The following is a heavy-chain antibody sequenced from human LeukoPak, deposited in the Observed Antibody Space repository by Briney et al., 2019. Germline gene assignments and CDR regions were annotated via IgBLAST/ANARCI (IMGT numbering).Heavy chain of an antibody. CDR2: IYYSGST. Sequence: PSETLSHTCTVSGGSISSSSYYWGWIRQPPGKGLEWIGSIYYSGSTYYNPSLKSRVTISVDTSKNQFSLKLSSVTAADTAVYYCARPHIYDFWSGYSNWFDPWGQGTLVTVSS. CDR3: ARPHIYDFWSGYSNWFDP. D-gene: IGHD3-3*01. V-gene: IGHV4-39*01. J-gene: IGHJ5*02. CDR1: GGSISSSSYY.